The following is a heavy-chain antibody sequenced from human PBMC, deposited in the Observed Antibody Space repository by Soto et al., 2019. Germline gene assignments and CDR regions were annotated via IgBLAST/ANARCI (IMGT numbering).Heavy chain of an antibody. CDR1: GFTFSSYW. J-gene: IGHJ4*02. CDR3: ATTPPAAAVPFDY. CDR2: IKQDGSEK. V-gene: IGHV3-7*01. Sequence: GGSLRLSCAASGFTFSSYWMSWVRQAPGKGLEWVANIKQDGSEKYYVDSVKGRFTISRDNAKNSLYLQMNSLRAEDTAVYHCATTPPAAAVPFDYWGQGTLVTVSS. D-gene: IGHD6-13*01.